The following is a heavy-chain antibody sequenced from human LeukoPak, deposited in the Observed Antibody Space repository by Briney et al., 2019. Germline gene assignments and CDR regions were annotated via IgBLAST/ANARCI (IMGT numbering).Heavy chain of an antibody. V-gene: IGHV1-46*01. CDR1: GYTFTSYY. D-gene: IGHD3-22*01. Sequence: EASVKVSSTASGYTFTSYYIHWVRQAPGQGLDWMGIINPSCGTPSYADKFPDRINMTRDMSARTVYMEVSSLRSEDRGVYYCARGYYDWRGYHRNWFYPWRQGTLVSVSS. CDR2: INPSCGTP. J-gene: IGHJ5*02. CDR3: ARGYYDWRGYHRNWFYP.